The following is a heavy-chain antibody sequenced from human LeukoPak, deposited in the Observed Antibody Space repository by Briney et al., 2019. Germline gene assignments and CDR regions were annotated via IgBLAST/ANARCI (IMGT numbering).Heavy chain of an antibody. CDR2: IYSGGTT. D-gene: IGHD3-16*01. CDR1: GFTVSSNY. Sequence: QAGGSLRLSCAASGFTVSSNYMSWVRQAPGKGLEWVSLIYSGGTTYYADSVKGRFTISRDNSKNTLYLQMNGLRAEDTAVYYCARRAGGLARNNWFDPWGQGTLVTVSS. V-gene: IGHV3-66*01. CDR3: ARRAGGLARNNWFDP. J-gene: IGHJ5*02.